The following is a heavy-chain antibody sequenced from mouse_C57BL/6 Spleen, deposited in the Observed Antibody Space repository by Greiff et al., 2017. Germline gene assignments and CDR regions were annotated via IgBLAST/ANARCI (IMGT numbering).Heavy chain of an antibody. V-gene: IGHV3-6*01. Sequence: ESGPGLVKPSQSLSLTCSVTGYSITSGYYWNWIRQFPGNKLEWVGYISYDGSNNYNPSLKNRISLTRDTSKHQFFLKLNSLTTEDTATYDCARDDVYSPYAMDYWGQGTSVTVSS. D-gene: IGHD2-3*01. CDR1: GYSITSGYY. CDR2: ISYDGSN. CDR3: ARDDVYSPYAMDY. J-gene: IGHJ4*01.